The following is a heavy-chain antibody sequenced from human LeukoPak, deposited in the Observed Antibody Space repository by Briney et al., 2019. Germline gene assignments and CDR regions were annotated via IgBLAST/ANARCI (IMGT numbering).Heavy chain of an antibody. D-gene: IGHD3-22*01. V-gene: IGHV4-59*12. CDR3: ARGQDYYDSSGYRFDP. J-gene: IGHJ5*02. CDR1: GGSISGYY. CDR2: IFYSGST. Sequence: SETLSLTCTVSGGSISGYYWSWIRQSPAKGLEWIGYIFYSGSTNYNPSLKSRVTISVDTSKNQFSLKLSSVTAADTAVYYCARGQDYYDSSGYRFDPWGQGTLVTVSS.